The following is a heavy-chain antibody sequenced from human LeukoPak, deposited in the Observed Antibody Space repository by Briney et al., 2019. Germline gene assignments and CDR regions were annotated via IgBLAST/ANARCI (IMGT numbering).Heavy chain of an antibody. D-gene: IGHD6-13*01. CDR1: GYTFTGYY. CDR3: ARVIGTYSSSWHGEFDY. CDR2: INPNSGGT. V-gene: IGHV1-2*02. J-gene: IGHJ4*02. Sequence: ASVKVSCKASGYTFTGYYMHWVRQAPGQGLEWMGWINPNSGGTNYAQKFQGRVTMIRDTSISTAYMELSRLRSDDTAVYYCARVIGTYSSSWHGEFDYWGQGTVVTASS.